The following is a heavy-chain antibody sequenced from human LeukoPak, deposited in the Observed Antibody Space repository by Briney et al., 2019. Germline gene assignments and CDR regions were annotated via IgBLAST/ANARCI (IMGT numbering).Heavy chain of an antibody. CDR1: GGSISSSSYY. CDR3: ARHRTVVTHFDY. V-gene: IGHV4-39*01. CDR2: IYYSGST. Sequence: SETLSLTCTVSGGSISSSSYYWGWIRQPPGKGLEWIGSIYYSGSTYYNPSLKSRVTISVDTSKNQFSLKLSSVTAADTAVYYCARHRTVVTHFDYWGQGTLVTVSS. J-gene: IGHJ4*02. D-gene: IGHD4-23*01.